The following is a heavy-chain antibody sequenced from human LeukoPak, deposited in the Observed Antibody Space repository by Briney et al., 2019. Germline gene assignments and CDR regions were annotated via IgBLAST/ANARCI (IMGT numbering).Heavy chain of an antibody. V-gene: IGHV3-33*01. J-gene: IGHJ4*02. CDR2: IWFDGSNK. D-gene: IGHD2-21*01. Sequence: PGRSLRLSCAVSGMTFSSYGMHWVRQATGKGLEWVAVIWFDGSNKYYADSVKGRFTISRDNSKNTVFLQMNSLRAEDTALYYCTRDAYCGGDCYRPNFDYWGQGTLVTVSS. CDR1: GMTFSSYG. CDR3: TRDAYCGGDCYRPNFDY.